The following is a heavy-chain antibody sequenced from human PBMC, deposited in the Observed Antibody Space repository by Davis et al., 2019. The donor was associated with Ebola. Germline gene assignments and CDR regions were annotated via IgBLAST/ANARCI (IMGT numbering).Heavy chain of an antibody. Sequence: AGSLRLSCAASGFTFSSYAMSWVRQAPGKGLEWVSAISGSGSTIYYADSVKGRFTISRDNAKNSLYLQMNSLRAEDTAVYYCARELRYFDWLHIGPYYYYGMDVWGQGTTVTVSS. J-gene: IGHJ6*02. V-gene: IGHV3-23*01. CDR1: GFTFSSYA. D-gene: IGHD3-9*01. CDR2: ISGSGSTI. CDR3: ARELRYFDWLHIGPYYYYGMDV.